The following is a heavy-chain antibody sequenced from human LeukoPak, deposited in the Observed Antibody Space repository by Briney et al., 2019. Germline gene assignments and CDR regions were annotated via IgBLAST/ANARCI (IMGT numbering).Heavy chain of an antibody. CDR1: GGSISSGSDY. V-gene: IGHV4-39*07. J-gene: IGHJ4*02. D-gene: IGHD3-22*01. CDR2: INHSGST. Sequence: SETLSLTCTVSGGSISSGSDYWSWIRQPPGKGLEWIGEINHSGSTNYNPSLKSRVTISVDTSKNQFSLKLSSVTAADTAVYYCARWPRDSSGYYYFDYWGQGTLVTVSS. CDR3: ARWPRDSSGYYYFDY.